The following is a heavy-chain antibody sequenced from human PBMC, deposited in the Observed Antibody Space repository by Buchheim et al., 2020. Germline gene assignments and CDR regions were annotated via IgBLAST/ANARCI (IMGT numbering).Heavy chain of an antibody. J-gene: IGHJ6*03. Sequence: EVQLVESGGGLVQPGGSLRLSCEASGFTFSSYEMNWVRQAPGKGLEWVSYISSSGSTIYYADSVKGRFTISRDNAKNSLYLQMNSLRAEDTAVYYCARIGIDNYYYYYMDVWGKGTT. D-gene: IGHD1-26*01. CDR3: ARIGIDNYYYYYMDV. CDR2: ISSSGSTI. V-gene: IGHV3-48*03. CDR1: GFTFSSYE.